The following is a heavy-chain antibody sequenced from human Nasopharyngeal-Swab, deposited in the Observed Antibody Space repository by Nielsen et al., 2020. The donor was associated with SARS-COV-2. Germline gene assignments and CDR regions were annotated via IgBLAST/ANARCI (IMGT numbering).Heavy chain of an antibody. Sequence: WIRQPPGKGLEWVSSISSSSTYIYYADSVKGRFTVSRDNAKNSLYLQTSSLRTEDAAVYYCARSPYYDFWSGYYTRFDYWGRGTLVTASS. J-gene: IGHJ4*02. V-gene: IGHV3-21*01. CDR3: ARSPYYDFWSGYYTRFDY. CDR2: ISSSSTYI. D-gene: IGHD3-3*01.